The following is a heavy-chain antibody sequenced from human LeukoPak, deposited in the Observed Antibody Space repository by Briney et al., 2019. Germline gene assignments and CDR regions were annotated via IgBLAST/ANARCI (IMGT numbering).Heavy chain of an antibody. CDR2: INHSGST. CDR1: GGSVSSGSYY. V-gene: IGHV4-39*07. D-gene: IGHD3-16*01. Sequence: SETLSLTCTVPGGSVSSGSYYWSWIRQPPGKGLEWIGEINHSGSTNYNPSLKSRVTISVDTSKNQFSLKLSSVTAADTAVYYCALGELRAFDIWGQGTMVTVSS. CDR3: ALGELRAFDI. J-gene: IGHJ3*02.